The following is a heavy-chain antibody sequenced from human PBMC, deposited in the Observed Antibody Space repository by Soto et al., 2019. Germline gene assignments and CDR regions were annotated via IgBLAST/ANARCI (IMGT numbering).Heavy chain of an antibody. Sequence: DVQLVESGGVVVQPGGSLRLSCAASGFNFNDFIMHWVRQSPTAGLEWVSLITSNGDSTHYADFVKGRFFISRDNTMNSLYLQMNYLRTEDAALYYCARDLGGSSDSWGQGTLVTVSS. D-gene: IGHD6-25*01. CDR1: GFNFNDFI. CDR3: ARDLGGSSDS. V-gene: IGHV3-43*01. J-gene: IGHJ4*02. CDR2: ITSNGDST.